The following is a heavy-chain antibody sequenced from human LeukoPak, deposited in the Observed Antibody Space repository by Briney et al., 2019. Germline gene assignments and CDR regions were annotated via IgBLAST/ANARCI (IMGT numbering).Heavy chain of an antibody. J-gene: IGHJ6*03. CDR1: GGTFSSYT. CDR3: ASNHAGYCSSTSCYGSRYYYYYMDV. Sequence: KVSCKASGGTFSSYTISWVRQAPGQGLEWLGRIIPILCIANYEQKFQGRVTITPDKSTSQASLELSSLRSEDTAVYYCASNHAGYCSSTSCYGSRYYYYYMDVWGKGTTVTVSS. D-gene: IGHD2-2*01. V-gene: IGHV1-69*02. CDR2: IIPILCIA.